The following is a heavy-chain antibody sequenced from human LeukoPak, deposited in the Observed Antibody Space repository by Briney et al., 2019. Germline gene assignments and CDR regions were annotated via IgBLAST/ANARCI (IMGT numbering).Heavy chain of an antibody. Sequence: GGSLKLSCAASGSTVSSNYMSWVRQAPGKGLEWVSVIYSGGSTYYADSVKGRFTISRDNSKNTLYLQMNSLRAEDTAVYYCAKRNSAVNYYDSSGYWLFDYWGQGTLVTVSS. CDR1: GSTVSSNY. V-gene: IGHV3-53*01. CDR2: IYSGGST. J-gene: IGHJ4*02. CDR3: AKRNSAVNYYDSSGYWLFDY. D-gene: IGHD3-22*01.